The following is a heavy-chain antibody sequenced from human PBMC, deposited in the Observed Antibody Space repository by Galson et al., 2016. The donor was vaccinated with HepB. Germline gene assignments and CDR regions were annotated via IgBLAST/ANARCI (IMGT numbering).Heavy chain of an antibody. D-gene: IGHD3-22*01. CDR2: IYFSGSP. J-gene: IGHJ5*02. Sequence: SETLSLTCTVSGGSISSYYWSWIRQPPGKGLEGIGDIYFSGSPNYNPSLKSRVPISVDTSKNQFSLKLRSVTASDTAVYYCAIRRNYYDSTGYYYDYFDPGGQGTQVTVSS. V-gene: IGHV4-59*08. CDR3: AIRRNYYDSTGYYYDYFDP. CDR1: GGSISSYY.